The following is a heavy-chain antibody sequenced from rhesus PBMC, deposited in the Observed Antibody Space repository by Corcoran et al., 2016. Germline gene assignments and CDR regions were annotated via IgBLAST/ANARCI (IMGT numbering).Heavy chain of an antibody. Sequence: QVQLQESGPGLLKPSETLSLTCAVSGGSISGGYGWAWIRQPPVKGLEWIGSIYTSTGNTYYNPSLKSRVTISTDTSRDQFSLRLSFVTAADTAFYYCARDGPRGSSGSCNYFDYWGQGVLVTVSS. V-gene: IGHV4S7*01. CDR2: IYTSTGNT. CDR1: GGSISGGYG. CDR3: ARDGPRGSSGSCNYFDY. J-gene: IGHJ4*01. D-gene: IGHD6-25*01.